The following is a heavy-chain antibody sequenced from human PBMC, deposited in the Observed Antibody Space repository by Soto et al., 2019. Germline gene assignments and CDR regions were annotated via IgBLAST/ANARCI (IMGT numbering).Heavy chain of an antibody. CDR2: FRPYNGNT. V-gene: IGHV1-18*01. CDR1: GYTFTSYG. J-gene: IGHJ4*02. Sequence: QVQLVQSGAEVKKPGASVKVSCKASGYTFTSYGISWVLQAPGQGLEWMGWFRPYNGNTNDAKKLQGRVTMTTTTCTSTANMELRSLRAADTAVYYCARDAPPEDYWGQGTLVTVSS. CDR3: ARDAPPEDY.